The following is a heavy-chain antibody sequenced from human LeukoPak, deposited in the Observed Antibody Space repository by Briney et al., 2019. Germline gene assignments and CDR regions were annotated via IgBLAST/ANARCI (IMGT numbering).Heavy chain of an antibody. Sequence: ETLSLTCTVSGYSISSGYYWGWIRQPPGKGLEGVSSISSSSSYIYYADSVKGRFTISRDNAKNSLYLQMNSLRAEDTAVYYCARLARPYYDFWSGYHHLDDYWGQGTLVTVSS. CDR2: ISSSSSYI. J-gene: IGHJ4*02. CDR3: ARLARPYYDFWSGYHHLDDY. D-gene: IGHD3-3*01. V-gene: IGHV3-21*01. CDR1: GYSISSGYY.